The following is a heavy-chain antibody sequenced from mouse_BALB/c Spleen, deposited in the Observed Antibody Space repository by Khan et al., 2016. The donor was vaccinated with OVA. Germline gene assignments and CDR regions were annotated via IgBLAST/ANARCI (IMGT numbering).Heavy chain of an antibody. CDR3: AKNRNGYFDY. Sequence: QVQLKQSGPGLVQPSQSLSITCTVSGFSLTNYGVHWVRQSPGKGLEWLGVIWSGGITDYNATFISRLSISKDISKSQVFFKMNSLQANDTAIYYCAKNRNGYFDYGGQGTTLRVSS. CDR2: IWSGGIT. J-gene: IGHJ2*01. V-gene: IGHV2-2*02. CDR1: GFSLTNYG. D-gene: IGHD1-1*02.